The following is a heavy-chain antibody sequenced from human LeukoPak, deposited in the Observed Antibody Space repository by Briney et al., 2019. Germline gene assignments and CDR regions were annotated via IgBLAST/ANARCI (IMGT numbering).Heavy chain of an antibody. V-gene: IGHV3-48*03. Sequence: PGGSLRLSCAASGFTFSSYEMNWVRQAPGKGLEGVSYISSSCSTRYYADSVKGRFTISRDNAKNSLYLQMNSLRAEDTAVYYCARERATTYAFDIWGQGTMVTVSS. CDR3: ARERATTYAFDI. CDR1: GFTFSSYE. J-gene: IGHJ3*02. D-gene: IGHD5-24*01. CDR2: ISSSCSTR.